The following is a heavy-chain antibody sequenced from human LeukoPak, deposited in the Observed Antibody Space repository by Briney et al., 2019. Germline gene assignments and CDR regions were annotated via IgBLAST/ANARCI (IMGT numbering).Heavy chain of an antibody. CDR3: AGPTCLRGGYCSTNS. CDR2: IKQDGRET. CDR1: GYPFVNNW. J-gene: IGHJ5*02. D-gene: IGHD2-2*01. Sequence: GGSLRLSCAASGYPFVNNWMTWVRQAPGKGLEWVATIKQDGRETYYVDSVKGRFTISRDNAKNSLYLQMNSLRAEDTAVYYCAGPTCLRGGYCSTNSWGQGTLVTVSS. V-gene: IGHV3-7*05.